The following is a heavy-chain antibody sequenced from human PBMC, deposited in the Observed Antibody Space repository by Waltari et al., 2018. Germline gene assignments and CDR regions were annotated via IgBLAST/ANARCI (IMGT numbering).Heavy chain of an antibody. J-gene: IGHJ3*02. CDR3: VRGVAGGFDI. CDR2: VYGDGRT. Sequence: VLEAGGGLIQPGGSRRLSCVGSGFSVSSNYMSWVRQAPGKGLGWVSVVYGDGRTYYAESVKGRFIISRDNSKNTVYFQMNRLQTEDTAVYFCVRGVAGGFDIWGQGTLVTVSS. D-gene: IGHD6-19*01. CDR1: GFSVSSNY. V-gene: IGHV3-53*01.